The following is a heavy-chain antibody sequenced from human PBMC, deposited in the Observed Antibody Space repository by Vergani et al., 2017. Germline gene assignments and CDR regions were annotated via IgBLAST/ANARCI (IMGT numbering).Heavy chain of an antibody. J-gene: IGHJ4*02. V-gene: IGHV3-49*04. Sequence: EVQLVESGGGLVPPGRSLRPSCAAFGFSFGDYAMTWVRQAPGKGLEWVAFIRKKAYGGTTEYAASVKGRFTISRDDSKRLAYLQLSGLKTEDTAVYFCSRGRGYSFGYSDYWGQGTLVTVSS. CDR1: GFSFGDYA. CDR3: SRGRGYSFGYSDY. D-gene: IGHD5-18*01. CDR2: IRKKAYGGTT.